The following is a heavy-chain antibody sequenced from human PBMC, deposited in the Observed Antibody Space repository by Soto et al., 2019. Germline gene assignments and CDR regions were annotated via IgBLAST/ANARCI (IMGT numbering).Heavy chain of an antibody. D-gene: IGHD6-13*01. CDR3: VREQHAHFDY. CDR2: ISSSSDTI. J-gene: IGHJ4*02. Sequence: PGGSLRLSCAASGFTLSSYSMNWVRQAPGKGLEWVSFISSSSDTIYYADSVKGRFTISRDNAKNSLYLQMNSLRAEDTAVYYCVREQHAHFDYWGQGTLVTISS. V-gene: IGHV3-48*01. CDR1: GFTLSSYS.